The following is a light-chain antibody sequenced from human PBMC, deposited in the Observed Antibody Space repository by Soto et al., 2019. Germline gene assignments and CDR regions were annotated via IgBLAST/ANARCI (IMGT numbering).Light chain of an antibody. CDR2: KAS. CDR1: QNINSW. V-gene: IGKV1-5*03. CDR3: QQYNDYPLT. J-gene: IGKJ4*01. Sequence: DIQMTQSPSTLSASIGDRVTITCRASQNINSWVAWYQQKPGKAPKLRIYKASSLESGIPSRFSGSGSGTEFTLTISSLQPDDFATLYCQQYNDYPLTFGGGTKVEIK.